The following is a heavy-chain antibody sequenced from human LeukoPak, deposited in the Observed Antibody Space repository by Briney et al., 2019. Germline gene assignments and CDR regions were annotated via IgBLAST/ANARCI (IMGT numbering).Heavy chain of an antibody. CDR1: GGSISSYY. Sequence: SETLSLTCTVSGGSISSYYWSWIRQPAGKGLEWIGRIYTSGSTNYNPSLKSRVTISVDTSKNQFSLKLSSVTAADTAVYYCARGPKYYYDSSGYKTIDYWGQGTLVTVSS. CDR3: ARGPKYYYDSSGYKTIDY. V-gene: IGHV4-4*07. CDR2: IYTSGST. D-gene: IGHD3-22*01. J-gene: IGHJ4*02.